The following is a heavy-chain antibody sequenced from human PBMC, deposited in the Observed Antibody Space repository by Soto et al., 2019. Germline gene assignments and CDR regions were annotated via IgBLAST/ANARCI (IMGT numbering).Heavy chain of an antibody. J-gene: IGHJ4*02. CDR1: GGTINVAGRS. V-gene: IGHV4-30-2*06. D-gene: IGHD3-9*01. Sequence: SETQSLTCTVAGGTINVAGRSWSWVRQSPGKGLEGIGYSYHSGSSYYNPSLQSRVRISVDRYKAQFYLTLTSVTAADTAFYFCGRASAYDWCFDLWGLGLPVAAPS. CDR2: SYHSGSS. CDR3: GRASAYDWCFDL.